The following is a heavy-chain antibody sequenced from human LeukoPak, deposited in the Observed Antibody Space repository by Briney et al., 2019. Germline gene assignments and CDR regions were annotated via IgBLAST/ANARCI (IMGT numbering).Heavy chain of an antibody. CDR3: AKGVRGPLDY. D-gene: IGHD2-15*01. CDR2: ITWNSGSI. Sequence: GRSLRLSCAASGFTFDDYAMHWVRQAPGKGLEWVSGITWNSGSIGYADSVKGRFTISRDNAKNSLYLQMNSLRPEDTALYYCAKGVRGPLDYWGQGTLVTVSS. CDR1: GFTFDDYA. J-gene: IGHJ4*02. V-gene: IGHV3-9*01.